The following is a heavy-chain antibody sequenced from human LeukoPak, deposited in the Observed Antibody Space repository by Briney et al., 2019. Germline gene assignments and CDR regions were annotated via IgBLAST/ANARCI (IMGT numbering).Heavy chain of an antibody. V-gene: IGHV4-59*01. Sequence: SETLSLTCTVSGGSISSYYWSWIRQPPGKGLEWIGYIYYSGSTNYNPSLKSRVTISVDTSKNQFSLKLSSVTAADTAVYYCARDRAGAISLWGQGTLVTVSS. CDR3: ARDRAGAISL. D-gene: IGHD1-26*01. CDR2: IYYSGST. CDR1: GGSISSYY. J-gene: IGHJ4*02.